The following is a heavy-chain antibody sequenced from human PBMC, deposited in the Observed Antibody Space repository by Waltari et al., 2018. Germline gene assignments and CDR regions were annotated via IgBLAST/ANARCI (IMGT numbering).Heavy chain of an antibody. CDR1: GLTFSSNA. J-gene: IGHJ4*02. D-gene: IGHD3-22*01. CDR3: AKAPTKDTTGDYRDY. CDR2: ITSGGDT. V-gene: IGHV3-23*01. Sequence: EVQLLESGGGLVQPGGSLRLSCAASGLTFSSNAMSWVRQAPGKGLEWVSAITSGGDTYDADAVKCRLTISRDNSKNTLFLQMNSLRADDTALNYCAKAPTKDTTGDYRDYWGQGTLVTVSS.